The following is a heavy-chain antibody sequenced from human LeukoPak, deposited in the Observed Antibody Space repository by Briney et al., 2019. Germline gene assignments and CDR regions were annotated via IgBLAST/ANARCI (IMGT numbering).Heavy chain of an antibody. J-gene: IGHJ4*02. CDR1: GFTFSSYA. CDR2: IGGSGGST. Sequence: GSLRLSCAASGFTFSSYAMSWVRQAPGKGLEWVSAIGGSGGSTYYADSVKGRFTISRDNAKNSLYLQMNSLRAEDTAVYYCARDSPYGSGSYSGYWGQGTLVTVSS. CDR3: ARDSPYGSGSYSGY. V-gene: IGHV3-23*01. D-gene: IGHD3-10*01.